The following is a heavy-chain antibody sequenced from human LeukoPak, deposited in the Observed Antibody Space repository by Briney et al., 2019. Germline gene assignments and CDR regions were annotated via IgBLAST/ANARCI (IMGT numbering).Heavy chain of an antibody. CDR2: IYYRGST. D-gene: IGHD3-10*02. CDR3: ARDRGLTKSGGVGFDY. Sequence: PSETLSLTCTVAGGSISSYYWSWIRQPPGKGLEWIGYIYYRGSTNYNPSLKSRVTISVDTSKNQFSLKLSSVTAADTAVYYCARDRGLTKSGGVGFDYWGQGTLVTVSS. CDR1: GGSISSYY. J-gene: IGHJ4*02. V-gene: IGHV4-59*01.